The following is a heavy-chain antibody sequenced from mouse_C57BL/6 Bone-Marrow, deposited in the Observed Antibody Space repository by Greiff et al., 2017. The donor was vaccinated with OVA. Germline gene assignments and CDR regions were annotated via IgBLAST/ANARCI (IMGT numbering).Heavy chain of an antibody. CDR3: ARRWFDV. CDR1: GFTFSSYG. Sequence: EVQVVESGGDLVKPGGSLKLSCAASGFTFSSYGMSWVRQTPDKRLEWVATISSGGSYTYYPDSVKGRFTISRDNAKNTLYLQMSSLKSEDTAMYYCARRWFDVWGTGTTVTVSS. D-gene: IGHD2-3*01. CDR2: ISSGGSYT. J-gene: IGHJ1*03. V-gene: IGHV5-6*01.